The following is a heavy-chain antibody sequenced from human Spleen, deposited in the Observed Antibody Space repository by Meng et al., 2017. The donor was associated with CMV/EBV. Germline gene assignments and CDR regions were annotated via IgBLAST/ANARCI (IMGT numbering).Heavy chain of an antibody. V-gene: IGHV1-18*01. CDR1: GYPFTSYG. D-gene: IGHD6-6*01. J-gene: IGHJ4*02. CDR3: ARGPSIAALDY. CDR2: ISAYNGNT. Sequence: QGRLVHAGAGVKEPGAAVKVSCKASGYPFTSYGISWVRQAPGQGLEWMGWISAYNGNTNYAQKLQGRVTMTTDTSTSTAYMELRSLRSDDTAVYYCARGPSIAALDYWGQGTLVTVSS.